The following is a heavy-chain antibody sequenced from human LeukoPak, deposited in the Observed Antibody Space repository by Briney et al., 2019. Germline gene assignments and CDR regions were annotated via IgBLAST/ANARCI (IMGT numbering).Heavy chain of an antibody. CDR1: GGSLRGHY. J-gene: IGHJ4*02. CDR3: ARGQARDGH. V-gene: IGHV4-34*01. Sequence: PETLSLTCAVFGGSLRGHYWTWIRQAPGKGLEWIGEINHTGSPRNYSPSLRSRVTMSIDTSKNQFSLTLMSVTAADTATYYCARGQARDGHWGQGTLVIFSS. CDR2: INHTGSP.